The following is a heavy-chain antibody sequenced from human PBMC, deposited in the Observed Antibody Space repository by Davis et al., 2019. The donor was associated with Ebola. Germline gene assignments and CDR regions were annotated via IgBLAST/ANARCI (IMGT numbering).Heavy chain of an antibody. CDR2: INHSGST. D-gene: IGHD6-19*01. V-gene: IGHV4-34*01. Sequence: PSETLSLTCAVYGGSFSGYYWSWIRQPPGKGLEWIGEINHSGSTNYNPSLKSRVTISVDTSKNQFSLKLSSMTAADTAVYYCARSGGQWLVLLANSPFDYWGQGTLVTVSS. J-gene: IGHJ4*02. CDR1: GGSFSGYY. CDR3: ARSGGQWLVLLANSPFDY.